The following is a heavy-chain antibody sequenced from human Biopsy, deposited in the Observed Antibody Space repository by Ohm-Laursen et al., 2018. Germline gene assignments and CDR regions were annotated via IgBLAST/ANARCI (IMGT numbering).Heavy chain of an antibody. CDR2: IYDRGSTA. J-gene: IGHJ4*02. D-gene: IGHD6-19*01. V-gene: IGHV4-61*01. CDR3: ARGMRSSGWPYFDS. CDR1: GDSVSSGSFY. Sequence: TLSLTCTVSGDSVSSGSFYWTWIRQPPGQGLEYIGYIYDRGSTANYNPSLECPDTMSVDMPKNQFSLKLSSVTAADTVIYYCARGMRSSGWPYFDSWGQGTLVTVSS.